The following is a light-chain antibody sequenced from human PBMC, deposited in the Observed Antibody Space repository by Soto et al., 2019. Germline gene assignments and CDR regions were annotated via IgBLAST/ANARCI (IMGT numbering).Light chain of an antibody. J-gene: IGKJ3*01. CDR2: GAS. V-gene: IGKV3-15*01. Sequence: EIVMTQSPATLSVSPGEGATLSCRASQSVSSKLAWYQQKPGQAPRLLIYGASTRATGIPARFSGSGSGTEFTLIISSLEPEDFAVYYCQQRSNWPLTFGPGTKVDIK. CDR3: QQRSNWPLT. CDR1: QSVSSK.